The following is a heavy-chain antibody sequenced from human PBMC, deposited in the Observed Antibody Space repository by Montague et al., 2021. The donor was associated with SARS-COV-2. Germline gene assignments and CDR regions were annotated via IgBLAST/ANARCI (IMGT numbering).Heavy chain of an antibody. D-gene: IGHD3-22*01. CDR3: ARGRDGYYHRSALFDY. J-gene: IGHJ4*02. Sequence: SETLSLTCTVSGGSISSYYWSWIRQPPGKGLEWIGYICYSGSTNYNPSLKSRVTISVDTSKNQFSLKLTSVTATDTAVYYCARGRDGYYHRSALFDYWGQGTLVAVSS. CDR2: ICYSGST. V-gene: IGHV4-59*01. CDR1: GGSISSYY.